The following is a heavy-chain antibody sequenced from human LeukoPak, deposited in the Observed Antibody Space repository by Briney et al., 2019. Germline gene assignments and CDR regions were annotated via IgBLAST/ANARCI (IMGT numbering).Heavy chain of an antibody. CDR1: GGSISSSSYY. V-gene: IGHV4-61*05. J-gene: IGHJ5*02. CDR2: IYYSGST. D-gene: IGHD3-10*01. Sequence: SETLSLTCTVSGGSISSSSYYWGWIRQPPGKGLEWIGYIYYSGSTNYNPSLKSRITISVDTSKNQFSLKLSSVTAADTAVYYCARSRPGAYGSGLYNWFDPWGQGTLVTVSS. CDR3: ARSRPGAYGSGLYNWFDP.